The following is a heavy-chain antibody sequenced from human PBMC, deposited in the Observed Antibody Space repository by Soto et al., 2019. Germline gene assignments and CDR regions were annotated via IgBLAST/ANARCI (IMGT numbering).Heavy chain of an antibody. D-gene: IGHD3-3*01. Sequence: QVQLVQSGAEVKKPGSSVKVSCKASGGTFNRYAISWVRQAPGQGLEWMGGIIPIFGIGNDAQRFQGRVTLTADESTGTAYMELSSLRSEDTGVYYCARSAITIFGVVSIPPHYYSEMDVWGQGTTVTVSS. J-gene: IGHJ6*02. CDR2: IIPIFGIG. V-gene: IGHV1-69*01. CDR3: ARSAITIFGVVSIPPHYYSEMDV. CDR1: GGTFNRYA.